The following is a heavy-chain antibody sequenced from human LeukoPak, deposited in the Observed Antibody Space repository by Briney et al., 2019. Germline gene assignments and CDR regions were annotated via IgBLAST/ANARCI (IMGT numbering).Heavy chain of an antibody. CDR1: GDSVSGYY. D-gene: IGHD7-27*01. CDR2: INHSGST. CDR3: ARSQSLEIAELGIGY. V-gene: IGHV4-34*01. Sequence: SETLSLTCTVSGDSVSGYYGSWIRQPPGKGLEWIGEINHSGSTNYNPSLKSRVTISVDTSKNQFSLKLSSVTAADTAVYYCARSQSLEIAELGIGYWGQGTLVTVSS. J-gene: IGHJ4*02.